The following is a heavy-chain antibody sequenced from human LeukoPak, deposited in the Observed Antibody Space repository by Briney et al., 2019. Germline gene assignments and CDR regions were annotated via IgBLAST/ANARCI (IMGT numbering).Heavy chain of an antibody. Sequence: VASVNVSCKASGYTFTGYFMHWVRQAPGQGLEWMGWINPTTGGTNYAQKFQGRVTMTRDTSISTGYMELSSLKSDDTAVYYCARDRAGSWFDPWGQGTLVTVSS. CDR1: GYTFTGYF. CDR3: ARDRAGSWFDP. CDR2: INPTTGGT. V-gene: IGHV1-2*02. J-gene: IGHJ5*02.